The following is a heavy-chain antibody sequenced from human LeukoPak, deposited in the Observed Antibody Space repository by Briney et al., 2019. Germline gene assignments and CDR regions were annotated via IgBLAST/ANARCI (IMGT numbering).Heavy chain of an antibody. D-gene: IGHD5-12*01. CDR3: ARDPYSGDYGPYYYYYMDV. CDR2: INSDSIYI. J-gene: IGHJ6*03. CDR1: GFAFSRYS. Sequence: AGGSLRLSCAASGFAFSRYSMNWVRQAPGKGLEWVASINSDSIYIYYADSVRGRFTISRDNAENSLYLQMNNLRDEDTAVYYCARDPYSGDYGPYYYYYMDVWGKGTTVTVSS. V-gene: IGHV3-21*01.